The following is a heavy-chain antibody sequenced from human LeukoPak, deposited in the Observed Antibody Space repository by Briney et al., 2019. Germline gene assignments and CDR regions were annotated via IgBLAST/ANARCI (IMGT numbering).Heavy chain of an antibody. CDR3: ARAPGRYDSSGYGLWFDP. CDR2: IYYSGST. D-gene: IGHD3-22*01. CDR1: GGSISSVGYY. J-gene: IGHJ5*02. Sequence: SETLSLTCTVSGGSISSVGYYWSWIRQHPGKGLEWIGYIYYSGSTYYNPSLKSRVTISVDTSKNQFSLKLSSVTAADTAVYYCARAPGRYDSSGYGLWFDPWGQGTLVTVSS. V-gene: IGHV4-31*03.